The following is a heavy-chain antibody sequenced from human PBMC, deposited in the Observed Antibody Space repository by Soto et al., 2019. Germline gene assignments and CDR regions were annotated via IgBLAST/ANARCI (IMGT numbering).Heavy chain of an antibody. CDR1: GDSVSSNSAA. CDR3: ARAKGYSYGRSYYYYGMDV. J-gene: IGHJ6*02. D-gene: IGHD5-18*01. V-gene: IGHV6-1*01. Sequence: QTLSLTCAISGDSVSSNSAAWNWIRQSPSRGLEWLGRTYYRSKWYNDYAVSVKSRITINPDTSKNQFSLQLNSVTPEDTAVYYCARAKGYSYGRSYYYYGMDVWGQGTTVTVSS. CDR2: TYYRSKWYN.